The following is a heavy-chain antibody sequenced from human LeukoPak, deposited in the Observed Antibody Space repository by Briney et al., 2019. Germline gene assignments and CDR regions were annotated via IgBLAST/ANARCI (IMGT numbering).Heavy chain of an antibody. CDR1: GFTVSSNY. J-gene: IGHJ4*02. V-gene: IGHV3-7*01. Sequence: GGSLRLSCAASGFTVSSNYMSWVRQAPGKGLEWVANIKQDGSEKYYVDSVKGRFTISRDNAKNSLYLQMNSLRAEDTAVYYCARAYYDILTGYYPSDYWGQGTLVTVSS. D-gene: IGHD3-9*01. CDR3: ARAYYDILTGYYPSDY. CDR2: IKQDGSEK.